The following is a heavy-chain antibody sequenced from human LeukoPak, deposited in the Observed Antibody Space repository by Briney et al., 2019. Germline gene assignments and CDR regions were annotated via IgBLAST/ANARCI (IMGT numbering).Heavy chain of an antibody. CDR1: GFTFSSYS. CDR2: ISSSSSYI. J-gene: IGHJ4*02. CDR3: ARVHSYYDFWSGYIDY. Sequence: PGGSLRLSCAASGFTFSSYSMTWVRQAPGKGLEWVSSISSSSSYIYYADSVKGRFTISRDNAKNSLYLQMNSLRAEDTAVYYCARVHSYYDFWSGYIDYWGQGTLVTVSS. V-gene: IGHV3-21*01. D-gene: IGHD3-3*01.